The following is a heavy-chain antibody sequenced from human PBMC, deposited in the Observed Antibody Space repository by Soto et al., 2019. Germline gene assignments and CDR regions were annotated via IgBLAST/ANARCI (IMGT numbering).Heavy chain of an antibody. Sequence: GGSLRLSCAASGFTFSSYGMHWVRQAPGKGLEWVAVISYDGSNKYYADSVKGRFTISRDNSKNTLYLQMNSLRAEDTAVYYCAKDNFEYSGYGLDYWGQGSLVTVSS. D-gene: IGHD5-12*01. CDR3: AKDNFEYSGYGLDY. CDR1: GFTFSSYG. V-gene: IGHV3-30*18. CDR2: ISYDGSNK. J-gene: IGHJ4*02.